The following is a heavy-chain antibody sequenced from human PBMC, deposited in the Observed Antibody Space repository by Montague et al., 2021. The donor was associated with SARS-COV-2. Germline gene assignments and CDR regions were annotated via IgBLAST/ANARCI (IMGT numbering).Heavy chain of an antibody. V-gene: IGHV2-70*01. CDR3: ARSHYDILTGYYTVFDY. CDR2: IGWXXXK. CDR1: GFSLSTGGMC. Sequence: PALVKPTQTLTLTGTFSGFSLSTGGMCVSWIRQPPGKALEWLALIGWXXXKYYSTSLKTRLTTSKDTSKNQVVLTMTNMDPVDTATYYCARSHYDILTGYYTVFDYWGQGTLVTVSS. D-gene: IGHD3-9*01. J-gene: IGHJ4*02.